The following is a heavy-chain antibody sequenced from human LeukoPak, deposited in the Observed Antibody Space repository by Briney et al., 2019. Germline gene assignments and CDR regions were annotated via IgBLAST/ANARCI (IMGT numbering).Heavy chain of an antibody. D-gene: IGHD6-6*01. V-gene: IGHV1-69*05. CDR1: GGTFSSYA. J-gene: IGHJ6*03. CDR3: AYIAAPQYYYYYMDV. CDR2: IIPIFGTA. Sequence: SVKVSCKASGGTFSSYAISWVRQAPGQGLEWMGGIIPIFGTANYAQKFQGRVTITTDESTSTAYMELSSLRSEDTAVYYCAYIAAPQYYYYYMDVWCKGTTVTVSS.